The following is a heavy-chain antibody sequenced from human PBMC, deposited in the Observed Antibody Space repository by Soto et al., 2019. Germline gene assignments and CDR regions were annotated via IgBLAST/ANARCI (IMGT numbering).Heavy chain of an antibody. CDR3: AKGDTVMAYALDI. Sequence: PGGSLRLSCAASGFTFSNYRMHWVRQAPGKGLEWVAVISYDGDNEYSADSVKGRFTVSRDNSKNTLYLQMNSLRAEDTAVYYCAKGDTVMAYALDIWGHGTMVTASS. J-gene: IGHJ3*02. CDR1: GFTFSNYR. CDR2: ISYDGDNE. D-gene: IGHD5-18*01. V-gene: IGHV3-30*18.